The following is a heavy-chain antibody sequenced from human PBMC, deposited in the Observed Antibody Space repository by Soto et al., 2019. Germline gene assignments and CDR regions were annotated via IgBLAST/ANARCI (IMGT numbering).Heavy chain of an antibody. CDR3: ARSGSGSGWL. Sequence: SETLSLTCTPSGGSVSSGRFYWSWIRQPPGQGLEWIGYIYYTGSIKYNSSLRSRVTISVDTSKNQFSLKLTSVTAAGTALYYCARSGSGSGWLGGQGTLVDVSS. J-gene: IGHJ4*02. V-gene: IGHV4-61*01. CDR2: IYYTGSI. CDR1: GGSVSSGRFY. D-gene: IGHD6-19*01.